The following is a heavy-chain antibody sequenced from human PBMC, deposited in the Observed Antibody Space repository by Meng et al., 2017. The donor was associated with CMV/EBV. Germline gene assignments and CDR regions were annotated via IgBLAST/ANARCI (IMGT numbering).Heavy chain of an antibody. CDR1: GFTFSSYW. CDR2: IKQDGSEK. V-gene: IGHV3-7*01. CDR3: AGTRTYNWFDP. J-gene: IGHJ5*02. Sequence: GESLKISCAASGFTFSSYWMSWVRQAPGKGLEWVANIKQDGSEKYYVDSVKGRFTISRDNAKNSLYLQMNSLRAEDTAVYYCAGTRTYNWFDPWGQGTLVTVSS.